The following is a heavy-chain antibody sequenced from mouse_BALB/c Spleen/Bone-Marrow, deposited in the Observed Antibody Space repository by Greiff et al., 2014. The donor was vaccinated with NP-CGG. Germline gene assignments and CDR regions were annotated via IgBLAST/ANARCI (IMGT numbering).Heavy chain of an antibody. J-gene: IGHJ3*01. CDR2: INQDSSTI. Sequence: EVHLVESGGGLVQPGGSLKLSCAASGFDFSRYWMTWVRQAPGKGLEWIGEINQDSSTINYTPSLKDKFIISRDNAKNTLYLQMSKVRSEDTALYYCARNGYYGWIAYWGQGTLVTVSA. V-gene: IGHV4-1*02. CDR3: ARNGYYGWIAY. D-gene: IGHD2-3*01. CDR1: GFDFSRYW.